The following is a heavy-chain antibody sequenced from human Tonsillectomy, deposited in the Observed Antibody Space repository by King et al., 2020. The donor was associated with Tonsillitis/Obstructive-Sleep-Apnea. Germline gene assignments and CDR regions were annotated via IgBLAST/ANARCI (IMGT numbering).Heavy chain of an antibody. J-gene: IGHJ4*02. CDR3: ASQYCSSTSCYYYY. V-gene: IGHV3-33*01. CDR1: GFTVSSYG. Sequence: QLVQSGGGVVQPGRSLRLSCAASGFTVSSYGMHWVRQAPGKGLEWVAVIWYDGSNKYYADSVKGRFTISRDNSKNTLYLQMNSLRAEDTAVYYCASQYCSSTSCYYYYWGQGTLVTVSS. CDR2: IWYDGSNK. D-gene: IGHD2-2*01.